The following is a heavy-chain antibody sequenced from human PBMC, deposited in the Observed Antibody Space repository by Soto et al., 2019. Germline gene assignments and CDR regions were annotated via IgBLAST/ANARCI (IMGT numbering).Heavy chain of an antibody. D-gene: IGHD6-19*01. J-gene: IGHJ6*02. Sequence: PSGGPLRLSCASSGFPFSSSGMHWVRQAPGKGWEWVVVICYNGSNKYYPDSGKSRFTISRDNSKNPLYLQMNSLRAEDKALYYCARVALAAYYYYGMDVWGQGTTVTVSS. CDR1: GFPFSSSG. CDR2: ICYNGSNK. CDR3: ARVALAAYYYYGMDV. V-gene: IGHV3-33*01.